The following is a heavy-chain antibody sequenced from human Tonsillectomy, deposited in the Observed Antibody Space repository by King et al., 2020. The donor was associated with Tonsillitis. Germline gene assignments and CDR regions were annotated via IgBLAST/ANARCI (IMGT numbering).Heavy chain of an antibody. CDR3: AGGGLSSGSGSSGNSYCFKT. Sequence: VQLVESGGGLVQPGGSLRLSCAASGFSFSDHYIHWVRQAPGKGLEWVGRTRNKAHTHTTEYAASVKGRFTISRYDSKNSVYLQMNSLKTEEQVVYYCAGGGLSSGSGSSGNSYCFKTWGHGTMVTVAS. CDR2: TRNKAHTHTT. D-gene: IGHD3-10*01. V-gene: IGHV3-72*01. CDR1: GFSFSDHY. J-gene: IGHJ3*01.